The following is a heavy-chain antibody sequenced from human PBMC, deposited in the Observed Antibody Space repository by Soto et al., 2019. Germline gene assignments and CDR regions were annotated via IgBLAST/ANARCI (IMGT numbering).Heavy chain of an antibody. Sequence: QVQLVQSGAEVKKPGASVKVSCKASGYTFTNHGISWVRQAPGRGLEWLGWISGHNGNTKYAQRLQGRVTMTTDTSTSTAYMELRSRKSDDTAVYYCARALYPLAYYFDYWGQGTLVTVSS. J-gene: IGHJ4*02. V-gene: IGHV1-18*01. CDR2: ISGHNGNT. CDR1: GYTFTNHG. CDR3: ARALYPLAYYFDY.